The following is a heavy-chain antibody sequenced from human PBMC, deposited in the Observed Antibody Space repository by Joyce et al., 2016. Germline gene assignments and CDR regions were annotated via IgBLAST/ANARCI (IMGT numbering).Heavy chain of an antibody. CDR2: IHNSGVT. CDR1: GGPFRGFF. D-gene: IGHD6-19*01. V-gene: IGHV4-34*01. CDR3: ARSQWLAPLMY. J-gene: IGHJ4*02. Sequence: QVQLQQWGAGLLKPSETLSLTCAVSGGPFRGFFLTWVRQPPGKGLEWIGDIHNSGVTNYNPSRKTRVTFSVDTSKNQFSLKLTSLSAADTAVYYCARSQWLAPLMYWGQGTPVTVSS.